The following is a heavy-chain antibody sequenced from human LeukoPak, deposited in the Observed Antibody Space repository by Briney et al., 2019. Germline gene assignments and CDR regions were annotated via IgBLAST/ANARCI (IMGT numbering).Heavy chain of an antibody. CDR3: ARVRDSSGYYYLYYFDY. Sequence: GASVKVSCKASGYTFTGYYMHWVRQAPGQGLEWMGWINPNSGGTNYAQKFQGRVTMTRDTSISTAYMELSRLRSDDTAVYYCARVRDSSGYYYLYYFDYWGQGTLVTVSS. D-gene: IGHD3-22*01. J-gene: IGHJ4*02. V-gene: IGHV1-2*02. CDR2: INPNSGGT. CDR1: GYTFTGYY.